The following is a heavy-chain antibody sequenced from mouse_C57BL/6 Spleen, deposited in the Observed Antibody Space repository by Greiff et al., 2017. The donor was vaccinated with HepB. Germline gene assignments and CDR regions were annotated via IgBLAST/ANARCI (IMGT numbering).Heavy chain of an antibody. V-gene: IGHV1-72*01. CDR1: GYTFTSYW. Sequence: QVQLKESGAELVKPGASVKLSCKASGYTFTSYWMHWVKQRPGRGLEWIGRIDPNSGGTKYNEKFKSKATLTVDKPSSTAYMQLSSLTSEDSAVYYCAGGATTVEFDFDYWGQGTTLTVSS. J-gene: IGHJ2*01. CDR2: IDPNSGGT. D-gene: IGHD1-1*01. CDR3: AGGATTVEFDFDY.